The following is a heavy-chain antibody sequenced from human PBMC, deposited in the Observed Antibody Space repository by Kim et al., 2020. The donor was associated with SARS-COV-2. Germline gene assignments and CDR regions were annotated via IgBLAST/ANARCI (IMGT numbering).Heavy chain of an antibody. CDR1: GFTFSSYG. CDR2: ISYDGSNK. CDR3: AKGQLRYFDWLLQVDRYDY. V-gene: IGHV3-30*18. Sequence: GGSLRLSCAASGFTFSSYGMHWVRQAPGKGLEWVAVISYDGSNKYYADSVKGRFTSSRDNSKNTLYLQMNSLRAEATAVYYCAKGQLRYFDWLLQVDRYDYWGQGTLVTVSS. D-gene: IGHD3-9*01. J-gene: IGHJ4*02.